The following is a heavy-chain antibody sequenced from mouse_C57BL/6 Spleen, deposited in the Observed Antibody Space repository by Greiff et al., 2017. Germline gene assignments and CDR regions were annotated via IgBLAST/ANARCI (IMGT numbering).Heavy chain of an antibody. J-gene: IGHJ4*01. CDR1: GYSFTDYN. CDR3: ARDNGVDGYYDYYAMDY. Sequence: EVKLVESGPELVKPGASVKISCKASGYSFTDYNMNWVKQSHGKSLEWIGVINPNYGTTSYNQKFKGKATLTVDQASSTAYMQLNSLTSEDSAVYYCARDNGVDGYYDYYAMDYWGQGTSVTVSS. D-gene: IGHD2-3*01. V-gene: IGHV1-39*01. CDR2: INPNYGTT.